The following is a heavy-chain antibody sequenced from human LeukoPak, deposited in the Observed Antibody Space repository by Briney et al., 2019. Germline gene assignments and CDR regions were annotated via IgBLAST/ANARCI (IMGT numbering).Heavy chain of an antibody. V-gene: IGHV1-24*01. J-gene: IGHJ4*02. D-gene: IGHD1-26*01. CDR1: GNSLRDTS. Sequence: ASVKVSCKVSGNSLRDTSIHWVRQARGQWLEWMGGFEPEDGEPIFAQTFQGRLSMTEDTSTDTAHMELSSLTVEDTAVYYCATADKWEPLDYWGQGILVTVSS. CDR2: FEPEDGEP. CDR3: ATADKWEPLDY.